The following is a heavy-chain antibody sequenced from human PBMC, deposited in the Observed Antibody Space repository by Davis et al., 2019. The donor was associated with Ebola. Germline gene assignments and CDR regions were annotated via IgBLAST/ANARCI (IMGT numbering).Heavy chain of an antibody. Sequence: ASVKVSCKASGYTFTSYAMHWVRQAPGQRLEWMGWINAGNGNTKYSQKFQGRVTITRDTSASTAYMELSSLRSEDTAVYYCARGGVRILEWLSSFDYWGQGTLVTVSS. CDR2: INAGNGNT. V-gene: IGHV1-3*01. CDR3: ARGGVRILEWLSSFDY. D-gene: IGHD3-3*01. CDR1: GYTFTSYA. J-gene: IGHJ4*02.